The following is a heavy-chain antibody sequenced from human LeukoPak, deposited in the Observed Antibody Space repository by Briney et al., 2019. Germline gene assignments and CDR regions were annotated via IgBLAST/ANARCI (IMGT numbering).Heavy chain of an antibody. CDR1: GFTFSDYY. CDR2: ISSSGSTI. Sequence: PGGSLRLSCAASGFTFSDYYMSWLRQAPGKGLEWVSYISSSGSTIYYADSVKGRFTISRDNSKNTLYLQMNSLRAEDTAVYYCAKRRGLELLYYYYMDVWGKGTTVTVSS. J-gene: IGHJ6*03. V-gene: IGHV3-11*01. D-gene: IGHD1-7*01. CDR3: AKRRGLELLYYYYMDV.